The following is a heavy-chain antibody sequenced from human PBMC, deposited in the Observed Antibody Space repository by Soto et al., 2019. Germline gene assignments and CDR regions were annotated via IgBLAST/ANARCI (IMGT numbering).Heavy chain of an antibody. CDR3: ARGIGQQLPPLD. J-gene: IGHJ4*02. Sequence: QVQLQESGPGLVKPSETLSLTCTVSGVSISSYYWSWIRLPPGKGLEWIGYIYYSGNTNYNPSLKSRVTISIDASKSQFSLDLSSVTAADSAVYFCARGIGQQLPPLDWGQGTLVSVSS. D-gene: IGHD6-13*01. CDR1: GVSISSYY. V-gene: IGHV4-59*01. CDR2: IYYSGNT.